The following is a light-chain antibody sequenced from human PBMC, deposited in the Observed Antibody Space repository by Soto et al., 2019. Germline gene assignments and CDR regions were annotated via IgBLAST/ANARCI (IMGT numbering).Light chain of an antibody. Sequence: QSVLTQPPSASGTPGQRVTISCSGSNSNIGSNTLNWYQHLPGTAPKLLIYINNQRPSGVPDRFSGSKSGTSASLAISGLQSADEADYYCETWDDSLNGPVFGGGTKVTVL. CDR3: ETWDDSLNGPV. J-gene: IGLJ2*01. CDR2: INN. V-gene: IGLV1-44*01. CDR1: NSNIGSNT.